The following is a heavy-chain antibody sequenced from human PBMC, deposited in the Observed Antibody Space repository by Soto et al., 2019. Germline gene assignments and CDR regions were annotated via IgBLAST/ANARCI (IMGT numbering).Heavy chain of an antibody. CDR3: ARHSTSTANDY. V-gene: IGHV4-34*01. D-gene: IGHD2-2*01. CDR1: GGSFSGYY. CDR2: INHSGST. J-gene: IGHJ4*02. Sequence: SETLSLTCAVYGGSFSGYYWSWIRQPPGKGLEWIGEINHSGSTNYNPSLKSRVTISVDTSKNQFSLKLSSVTAADTAVYYCARHSTSTANDYWGQGTLVTVSS.